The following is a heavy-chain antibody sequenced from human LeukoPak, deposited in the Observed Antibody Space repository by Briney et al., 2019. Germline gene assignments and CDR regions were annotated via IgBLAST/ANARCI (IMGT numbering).Heavy chain of an antibody. J-gene: IGHJ4*02. Sequence: SQTLSLTCTVSGGSISSGGYYWSWIRQHPGKGLEWIGYIYYSGSTYYNPSLKSRVTISVDTSKNQFSLKLSSVTAADTAVYYCARDNRSSGWFIDYWGQGTLVTVSS. CDR2: IYYSGST. D-gene: IGHD6-19*01. CDR1: GGSISSGGYY. CDR3: ARDNRSSGWFIDY. V-gene: IGHV4-31*03.